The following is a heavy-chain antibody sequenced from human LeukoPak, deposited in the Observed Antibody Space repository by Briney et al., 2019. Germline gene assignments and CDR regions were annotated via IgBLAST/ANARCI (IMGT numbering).Heavy chain of an antibody. Sequence: SETLSLTCTVSGGSISSYYWGWIRQPPGKGLEWIGYIYYSGSTNYNPSLKSRVTISVDTSKNQFSLKLSSVTAADTGVYYCARVVTMVRGAHNWFDPWGQGNLVTVSS. CDR1: GGSISSYY. V-gene: IGHV4-59*01. CDR3: ARVVTMVRGAHNWFDP. D-gene: IGHD3-10*01. CDR2: IYYSGST. J-gene: IGHJ5*02.